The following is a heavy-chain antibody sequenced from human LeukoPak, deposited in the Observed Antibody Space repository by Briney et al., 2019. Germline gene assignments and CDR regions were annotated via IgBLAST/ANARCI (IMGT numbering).Heavy chain of an antibody. CDR1: GFTFSTYA. D-gene: IGHD1-26*01. Sequence: GGSLRLSCAASGFTFSTYAMSWVRQAPGKGLEWVSAISGSGGSTYYADSVKGRFTISRDNSKNTLYLQVNSLRAEDTAVYYCAKGGKWDVTPFDYWGQGTLVTVSS. J-gene: IGHJ4*02. CDR2: ISGSGGST. CDR3: AKGGKWDVTPFDY. V-gene: IGHV3-23*01.